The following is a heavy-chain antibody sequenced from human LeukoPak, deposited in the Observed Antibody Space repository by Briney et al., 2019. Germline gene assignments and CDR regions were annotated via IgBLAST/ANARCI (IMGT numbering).Heavy chain of an antibody. J-gene: IGHJ4*02. V-gene: IGHV4-34*01. CDR3: ARGGEYSSSQNPTSFDY. CDR2: INHSGST. D-gene: IGHD6-6*01. Sequence: SETLSLTCTVSGGSIRNYYWSWIRQPPGKGLEWIGEINHSGSTNYNPSLKSRVTISVDTSKNQFSLKLSSVTAADTAVYYCARGGEYSSSQNPTSFDYWGQGTLVTVSS. CDR1: GGSIRNYY.